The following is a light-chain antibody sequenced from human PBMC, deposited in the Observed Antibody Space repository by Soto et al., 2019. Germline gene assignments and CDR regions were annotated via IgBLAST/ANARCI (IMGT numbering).Light chain of an antibody. CDR3: QQYNSYSWA. CDR2: DAS. V-gene: IGKV1-5*01. CDR1: QSIRSS. Sequence: DIPMSQSPSTLSASLLAGAASACVASQSIRSSLAWYQQKAGKAPKLLIYDASSLQSGVPSRFSGSGSGTEFTLTISSLQPDDFATYYCQQYNSYSWAFGQGTKVDIK. J-gene: IGKJ1*01.